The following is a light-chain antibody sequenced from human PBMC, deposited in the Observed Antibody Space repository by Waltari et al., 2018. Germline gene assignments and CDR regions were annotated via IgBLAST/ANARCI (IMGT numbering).Light chain of an antibody. CDR3: QQRTSWPPGLS. J-gene: IGKJ4*01. Sequence: EIVLTQSPATLSLYPGERATLSCRASQSVSNNLAWYQQKPGQAPRLLIYDVSSRATGIPARISARGAGTDFTLTINSLEPEDSAVYYCQQRTSWPPGLSFGGGTKVEIK. CDR2: DVS. V-gene: IGKV3-11*01. CDR1: QSVSNN.